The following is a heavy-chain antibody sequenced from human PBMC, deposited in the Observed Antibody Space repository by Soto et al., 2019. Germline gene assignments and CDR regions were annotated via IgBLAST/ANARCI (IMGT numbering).Heavy chain of an antibody. D-gene: IGHD1-20*01. J-gene: IGHJ3*02. Sequence: SVKVSCKASGGTFSSYAISWVRQAPGQGLEWMGGIIPIFGTANYAQKFQGRVTITADESTSTAYMELSSLRSEDTAVYYCARGDNWNDWVRHDAFDIWGQGTMVTVSS. CDR1: GGTFSSYA. V-gene: IGHV1-69*13. CDR3: ARGDNWNDWVRHDAFDI. CDR2: IIPIFGTA.